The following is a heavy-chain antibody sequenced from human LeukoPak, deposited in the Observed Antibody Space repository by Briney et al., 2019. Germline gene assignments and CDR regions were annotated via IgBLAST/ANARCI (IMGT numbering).Heavy chain of an antibody. D-gene: IGHD1-14*01. Sequence: PSETLSLTCAVSGGSMSSTKWWGWVRQPPGKGLEWIGEIYHSESTNYNPSLKSRITLSIDKSKNQFSLNLNSVTAADTAVYYCATSTVMNHYCFDYWAQGTLVTVSS. CDR3: ATSTVMNHYCFDY. V-gene: IGHV4-4*02. CDR2: IYHSEST. CDR1: GGSMSSTKW. J-gene: IGHJ4*02.